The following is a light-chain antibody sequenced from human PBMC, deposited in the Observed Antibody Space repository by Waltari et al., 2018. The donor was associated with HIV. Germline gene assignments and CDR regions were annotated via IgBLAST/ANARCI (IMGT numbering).Light chain of an antibody. J-gene: IGKJ1*01. Sequence: DIVVTQSPASLSVSLGERAVINCTSRQSVLYNSNNKSYLAWYPHKPGQPPKLLIYWASTRDSGVPDRFTGSGSETDFTLTISHLQAEDVAVYYCQQYYSTPTFGQGTKVEIK. CDR1: QSVLYNSNNKSY. CDR3: QQYYSTPT. CDR2: WAS. V-gene: IGKV4-1*01.